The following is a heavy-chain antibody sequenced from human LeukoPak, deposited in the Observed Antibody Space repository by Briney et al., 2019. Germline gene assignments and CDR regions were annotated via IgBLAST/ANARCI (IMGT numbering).Heavy chain of an antibody. D-gene: IGHD3-10*01. J-gene: IGHJ4*02. CDR3: ARGSWFGELLPFDH. V-gene: IGHV3-30*02. Sequence: GGSLRLSCAASGFIFSSYGMHWVRQAPGKGLEWVAFIRYDGSNKYYADSVKGRFTISRDNSKNTLDLQMNSLRGEDTAVYYCARGSWFGELLPFDHWGQGTLVTVSS. CDR1: GFIFSSYG. CDR2: IRYDGSNK.